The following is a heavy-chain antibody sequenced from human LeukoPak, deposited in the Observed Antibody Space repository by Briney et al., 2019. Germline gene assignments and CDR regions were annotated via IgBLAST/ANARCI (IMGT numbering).Heavy chain of an antibody. Sequence: GGSLRLSCAASGFTFSSYGMHWVRQAPGKGLEWVAFIRYDGSNKYYADSVKGRFTISRDNSKNTLYLQMNSLRAEDTAVYYCARDLPFIVVVTAGMDVWGQGTTVTVSS. V-gene: IGHV3-30*02. CDR2: IRYDGSNK. CDR3: ARDLPFIVVVTAGMDV. D-gene: IGHD2-21*02. J-gene: IGHJ6*02. CDR1: GFTFSSYG.